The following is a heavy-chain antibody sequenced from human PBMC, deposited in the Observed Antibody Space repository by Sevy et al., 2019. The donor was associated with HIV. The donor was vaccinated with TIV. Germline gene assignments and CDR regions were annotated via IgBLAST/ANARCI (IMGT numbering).Heavy chain of an antibody. CDR2: IKQDGSEK. V-gene: IGHV3-7*03. J-gene: IGHJ6*03. Sequence: GGSLRLSCAASGFTFSIYWMSWVRQAPGKGLEWVANIKQDGSEKDYVDSVKVRFTISRENAKNSLYLQMNSLRAEDTAVYYCARRGVYDYYYYMDVWGKGTTVTVSS. D-gene: IGHD2-8*01. CDR3: ARRGVYDYYYYMDV. CDR1: GFTFSIYW.